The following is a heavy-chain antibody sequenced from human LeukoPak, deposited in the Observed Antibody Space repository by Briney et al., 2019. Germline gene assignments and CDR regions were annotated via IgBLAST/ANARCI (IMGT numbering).Heavy chain of an antibody. D-gene: IGHD3-22*01. CDR1: GFTFSNAW. CDR2: IKSKTDGGTT. J-gene: IGHJ6*03. Sequence: PGGSLRLSCAASGFTFSNAWMSWVRQAPGKGLEWVGRIKSKTDGGTTDYAAPVKGRFTISRDDSKNTLYLQMNSLKTEDTAVYYCTTPYYDSSGYYRIYYYYYMDVWGKGTTVTVSS. V-gene: IGHV3-15*01. CDR3: TTPYYDSSGYYRIYYYYYMDV.